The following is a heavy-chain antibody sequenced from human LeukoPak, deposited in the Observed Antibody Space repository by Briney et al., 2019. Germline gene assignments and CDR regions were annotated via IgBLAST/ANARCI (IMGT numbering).Heavy chain of an antibody. V-gene: IGHV4-4*07. CDR2: IYTSGST. J-gene: IGHJ1*01. CDR1: GGSISSYY. CDR3: ARDGGSPAYFQH. D-gene: IGHD2-15*01. Sequence: ETLSLTFTVSGGSISSYYWSWIRQPAGTGLEWIGRIYTSGSTNYNPSLKSRVTMSVDTSKNQFSLKLSSVTAADRAVYYCARDGGSPAYFQHWGQGTLVTVSS.